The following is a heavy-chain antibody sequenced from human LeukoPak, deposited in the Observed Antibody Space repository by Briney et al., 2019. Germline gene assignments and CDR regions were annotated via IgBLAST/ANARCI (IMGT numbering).Heavy chain of an antibody. CDR3: ARGAGKYYFHGMDV. Sequence: PSETLSLTCAVYGGSFSGYYWSWIRQPPGKGLEWIGEINHSGSTNYNPSLKSRVTISVDTSKNQFSLKLSSVTAADTAVYYCARGAGKYYFHGMDVWGQGTTVTVSS. V-gene: IGHV4-34*01. J-gene: IGHJ6*02. CDR2: INHSGST. CDR1: GGSFSGYY.